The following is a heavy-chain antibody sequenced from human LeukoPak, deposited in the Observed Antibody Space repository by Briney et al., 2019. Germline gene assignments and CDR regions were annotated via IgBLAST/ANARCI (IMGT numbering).Heavy chain of an antibody. J-gene: IGHJ3*02. CDR3: ARGGVYGGNFKVGAFDI. V-gene: IGHV1-46*01. CDR2: INPSGGST. CDR1: GYTFAGYY. Sequence: ASVKVSCKASGYTFAGYYMHWVRQAPGQGLEWMGIINPSGGSTSYAQKFQGRVTMTRDTSTSTVYMELSSLRSEDTAVYYCARGGVYGGNFKVGAFDIWGQGTMVTVSS. D-gene: IGHD4-23*01.